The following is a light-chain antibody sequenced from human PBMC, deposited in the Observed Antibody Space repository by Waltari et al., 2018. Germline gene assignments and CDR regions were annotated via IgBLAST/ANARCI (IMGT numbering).Light chain of an antibody. CDR3: SSYTPTSILV. Sequence: QPASVSGSPGQSLTLSCSGTSSDVGSYNYVSWYQQHPGTPPKLLIYDVTKRPSGVSGRFSGSKSGNTASLTISGLQPEDEADYFCSSYTPTSILVFGGGTKLTV. J-gene: IGLJ2*01. V-gene: IGLV2-14*03. CDR1: SSDVGSYNY. CDR2: DVT.